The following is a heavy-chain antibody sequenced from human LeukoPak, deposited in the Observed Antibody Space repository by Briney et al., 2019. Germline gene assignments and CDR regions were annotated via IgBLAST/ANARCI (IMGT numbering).Heavy chain of an antibody. Sequence: GASVKVSCKASGGTFSSYAISWVRQAPGQGLEWMGRIIPILGIANYAQKFQGRVTITADKSTSTAYMELSSLRSEDTAVYYCARDIPWDCSGGSCSTDYWGQGTPVTVSS. V-gene: IGHV1-69*04. CDR1: GGTFSSYA. CDR3: ARDIPWDCSGGSCSTDY. J-gene: IGHJ4*02. CDR2: IIPILGIA. D-gene: IGHD2-15*01.